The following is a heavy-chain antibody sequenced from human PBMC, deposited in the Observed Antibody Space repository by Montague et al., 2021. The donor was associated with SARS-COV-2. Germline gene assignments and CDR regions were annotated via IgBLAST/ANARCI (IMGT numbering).Heavy chain of an antibody. V-gene: IGHV1-8*02. J-gene: IGHJ4*02. CDR1: GYTFTTYD. D-gene: IGHD2-21*01. CDR3: ARGRGVVAMFRRDYCFDY. CDR2: MNPNSGNT. Sequence: SVKVSCKASGYTFTTYDINWVRQAPGQGLEWMGWMNPNSGNTGYAQKFQGRVTMTRNTSISTAYMELNSLRSEDTAVYYCARGRGVVAMFRRDYCFDYWGQGTLVTVSS.